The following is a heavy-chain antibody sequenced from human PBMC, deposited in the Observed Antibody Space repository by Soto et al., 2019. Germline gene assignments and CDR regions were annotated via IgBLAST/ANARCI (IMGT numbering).Heavy chain of an antibody. J-gene: IGHJ4*01. CDR1: GFTFSNHW. CDR2: IKQDGSER. CDR3: ARITYSYGWIYDY. D-gene: IGHD3-16*01. Sequence: GSLRLSCAASGFTFSNHWMSWVRQTPGKGLEWVVNIKQDGSERYYMDSVRGRFTASRDNAKNSLYLQMNSLRAEDTAVYFCARITYSYGWIYDYWGQGSLVTVSS. V-gene: IGHV3-7*01.